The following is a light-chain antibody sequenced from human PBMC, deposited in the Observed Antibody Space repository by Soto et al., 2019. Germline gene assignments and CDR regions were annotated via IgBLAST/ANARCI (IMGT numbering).Light chain of an antibody. V-gene: IGKV3-11*01. J-gene: IGKJ3*01. CDR2: HTS. CDR1: QSLNSY. Sequence: EIVLTQSPATLSLSPGERATLSCRASQSLNSYLAWYQQRPGQAPRLLLYHTSDRATGIAASFSGSGSGTDFTLTISSLEPDDFAVYYCQQRSDWTFTFGPGTNVEIK. CDR3: QQRSDWTFT.